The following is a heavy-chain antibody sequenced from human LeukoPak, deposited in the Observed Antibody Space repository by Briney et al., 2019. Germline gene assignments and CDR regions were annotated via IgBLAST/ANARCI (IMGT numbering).Heavy chain of an antibody. CDR3: ARDANFGYDAFDI. D-gene: IGHD3-10*01. V-gene: IGHV3-33*08. CDR2: IWDDGSNK. J-gene: IGHJ3*02. Sequence: GGSLRLSCAASGFSFSRYWMSWVRQAPGKGLEWVAVIWDDGSNKYYPDSVKGRFTISRDNSKNTLYLQVNSLRAEDTAVYYCARDANFGYDAFDIWGQGTMVTVSS. CDR1: GFSFSRYW.